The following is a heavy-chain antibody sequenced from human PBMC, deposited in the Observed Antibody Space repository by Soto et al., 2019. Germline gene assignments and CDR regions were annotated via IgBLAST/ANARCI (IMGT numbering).Heavy chain of an antibody. Sequence: ASVKVSCKASGYTFIDSGISWVRQAPGQGLEWMGWISVYNGDTKYAQKLQGRVTMTTDTSTSTAYMELRSLRSDDPAVYFCARVPVVIPAAIRPFFGYWGQGTLVTVSS. V-gene: IGHV1-18*04. CDR3: ARVPVVIPAAIRPFFGY. CDR2: ISVYNGDT. J-gene: IGHJ4*02. D-gene: IGHD2-2*02. CDR1: GYTFIDSG.